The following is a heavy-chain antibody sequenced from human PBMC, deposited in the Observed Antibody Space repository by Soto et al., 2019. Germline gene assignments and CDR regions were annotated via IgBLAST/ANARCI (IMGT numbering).Heavy chain of an antibody. D-gene: IGHD3-22*01. CDR2: ISYDGSNK. Sequence: GGSLRLSCAASGFTFSSYGMHWVRQAPGKGLEWVAVISYDGSNKYYADSVKGRFTISRDNSKNTLYLQMNSLRAEDTAVYYCAKDFSSVSLRYYYSSGYYPDFDDWGQGTLVTVSS. CDR1: GFTFSSYG. V-gene: IGHV3-30*18. J-gene: IGHJ4*02. CDR3: AKDFSSVSLRYYYSSGYYPDFDD.